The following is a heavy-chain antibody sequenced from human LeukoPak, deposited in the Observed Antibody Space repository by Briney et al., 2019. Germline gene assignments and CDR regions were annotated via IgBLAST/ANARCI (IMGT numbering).Heavy chain of an antibody. CDR2: IGSSGSTI. V-gene: IGHV3-11*04. CDR1: GFTFSDYY. CDR3: ARDGSSSSSLDY. D-gene: IGHD6-6*01. Sequence: GGSLRLSCAASGFTFSDYYMNWIRQAPGKGLEWVSYIGSSGSTIYYADSVKGRFTISRDNAKNSLCLQMNSLRAEDTAVYYCARDGSSSSSLDYWGQGTLVTVSS. J-gene: IGHJ4*02.